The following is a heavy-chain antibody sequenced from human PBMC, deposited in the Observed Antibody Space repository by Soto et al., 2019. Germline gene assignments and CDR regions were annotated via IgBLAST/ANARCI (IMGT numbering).Heavy chain of an antibody. CDR1: GFIFSDYA. CDR3: ARAHYYDNTGPPPV. Sequence: GGSLRLSCAASGFIFSDYAMTWVRQAPGRGLEWVSTISGTRGRQRNTFYTASVKGRFTVTRDNSKNTLFLQMNSLRAEDTAVYYCARAHYYDNTGPPPVGGQGTLVTVSS. V-gene: IGHV3-23*01. D-gene: IGHD3-22*01. J-gene: IGHJ4*02. CDR2: ISGTRGRQRNT.